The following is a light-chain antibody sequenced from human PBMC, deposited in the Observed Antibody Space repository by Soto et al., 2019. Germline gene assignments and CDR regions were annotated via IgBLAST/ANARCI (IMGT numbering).Light chain of an antibody. Sequence: IQVTQSPSSLSASIGDTVTISCRASQGIATGLAWYQQEPGAPPKLLIYDASTLERGIPSRFSGRGSGTHFILTINNLQPEDFATYYCQQFNSRFGQGTRLEIK. J-gene: IGKJ5*01. CDR2: DAS. V-gene: IGKV1-13*02. CDR1: QGIATG. CDR3: QQFNSR.